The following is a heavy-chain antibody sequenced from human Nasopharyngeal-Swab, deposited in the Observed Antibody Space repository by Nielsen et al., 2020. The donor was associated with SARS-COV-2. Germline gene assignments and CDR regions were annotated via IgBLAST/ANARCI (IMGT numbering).Heavy chain of an antibody. CDR3: AKDLRGPYFF. Sequence: GESLKISCVASGYSFRTYGMSWVRQAPGKGLEWVAAIVGCGDISGSGGNIYYADSVKGRFTISRDNSKNTLSLQMNSLRAEDTAVYYCAKDLRGPYFFWGQETLVTVSS. CDR1: GYSFRTYG. D-gene: IGHD2/OR15-2a*01. V-gene: IGHV3-23*01. CDR2: IVGCGDISGSGGNI. J-gene: IGHJ4*02.